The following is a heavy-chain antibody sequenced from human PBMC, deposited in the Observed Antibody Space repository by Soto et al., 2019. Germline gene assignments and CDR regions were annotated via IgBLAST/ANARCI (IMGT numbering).Heavy chain of an antibody. CDR3: AKENGYSSSWFEFDY. CDR2: ISGSGGST. CDR1: GFTVSDNF. V-gene: IGHV3-23*01. D-gene: IGHD6-13*01. J-gene: IGHJ4*02. Sequence: PGGSLRLSCAASGFTVSDNFMSWVRQAPGKGLEWVSAISGSGGSTYYADSVKGRFTISRDNSKNTLYLQMNSLRAEDTAVYYCAKENGYSSSWFEFDYWGQGTLVTVSS.